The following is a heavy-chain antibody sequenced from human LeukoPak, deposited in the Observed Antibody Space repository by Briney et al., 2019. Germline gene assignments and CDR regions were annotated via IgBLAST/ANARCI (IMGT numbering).Heavy chain of an antibody. V-gene: IGHV3-30-3*01. CDR3: ARDVDYGGRLDN. CDR2: ISHDGSNT. J-gene: IGHJ4*02. CDR1: GFTFTSFT. D-gene: IGHD4-23*01. Sequence: PGRSLRPSCAASGFTFTSFTFHWVRQAPGKGLEWVSVISHDGSNTYNADSVKGRFTFSRDNSKNTLYLQMNSLRAEDTAVYYCARDVDYGGRLDNWGQGTLVTVSS.